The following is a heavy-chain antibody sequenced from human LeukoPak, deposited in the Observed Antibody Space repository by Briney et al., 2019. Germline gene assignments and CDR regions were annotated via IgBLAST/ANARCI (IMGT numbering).Heavy chain of an antibody. CDR1: GFTFSSYA. Sequence: GGSLRLSCAASGFTFSSYAMHWVRQAPGKGLEWVAVISYDGSNKYYADSVKGRFTISRDNSKNTLYLQMNSLRVEDTAVYYCARRAGASSHPYDYWGQGTLVTVSS. CDR2: ISYDGSNK. V-gene: IGHV3-30*14. D-gene: IGHD4/OR15-4a*01. J-gene: IGHJ4*02. CDR3: ARRAGASSHPYDY.